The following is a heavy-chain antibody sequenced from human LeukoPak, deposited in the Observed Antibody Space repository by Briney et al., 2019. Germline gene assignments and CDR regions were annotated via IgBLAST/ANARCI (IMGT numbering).Heavy chain of an antibody. CDR1: GFTFSSYS. CDR2: INQDGSLT. CDR3: ASGYAGGWSSFHY. V-gene: IGHV3-7*01. D-gene: IGHD6-19*01. Sequence: PGGSLRLSCAASGFTFSSYSMNWVRQAPGKGLEWVANINQDGSLTYYMDSVKGRFTISRDNAKNSLYLQMNSLRGEDTAVYYCASGYAGGWSSFHYWGQGTLVTVSA. J-gene: IGHJ4*02.